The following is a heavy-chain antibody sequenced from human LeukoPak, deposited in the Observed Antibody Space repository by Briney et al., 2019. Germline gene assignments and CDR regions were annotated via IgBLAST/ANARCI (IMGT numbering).Heavy chain of an antibody. J-gene: IGHJ6*03. CDR1: GYTFTSYD. V-gene: IGHV1-8*03. Sequence: GASVKVSCKASGYTFTSYDINWVRQATGQGLEWMGWMNPNSGNTGYAQKFQGRVTITRNTSISTAYMELSSLRSEDTAVYYCARAVKSGYAFYYYYYYMDVWGKGTTVTISS. D-gene: IGHD5-12*01. CDR2: MNPNSGNT. CDR3: ARAVKSGYAFYYYYYYMDV.